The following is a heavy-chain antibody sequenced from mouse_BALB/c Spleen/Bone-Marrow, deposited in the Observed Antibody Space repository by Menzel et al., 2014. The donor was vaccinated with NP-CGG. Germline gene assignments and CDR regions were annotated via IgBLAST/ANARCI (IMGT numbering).Heavy chain of an antibody. Sequence: EVMLVESGGGLVQPGGSRKLSCAASGFTFSSFGMHWVRQAPEKGLEWVAYISSGSSTIYYAGTVMGRFTISRDNPKSTLFLQMTSLRSEDTAMYYCARSGSSSGYFDYWGQGTTLTVSS. CDR2: ISSGSSTI. D-gene: IGHD1-1*01. V-gene: IGHV5-17*02. J-gene: IGHJ2*01. CDR3: ARSGSSSGYFDY. CDR1: GFTFSSFG.